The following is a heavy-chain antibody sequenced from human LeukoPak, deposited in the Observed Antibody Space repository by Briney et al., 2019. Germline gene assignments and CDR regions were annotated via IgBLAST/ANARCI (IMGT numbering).Heavy chain of an antibody. CDR1: GFTFSSYW. Sequence: GGSLRLSCTASGFTFSSYWMHWVRQAPGKGLVWVSRISTDGSSTSYADSVKGRFTISRDNAKNTLHLQMNSLRVEDTAVYHCARDIRREMAIPFDVWGQGTLVTVSS. J-gene: IGHJ3*01. V-gene: IGHV3-74*01. D-gene: IGHD5-24*01. CDR2: ISTDGSST. CDR3: ARDIRREMAIPFDV.